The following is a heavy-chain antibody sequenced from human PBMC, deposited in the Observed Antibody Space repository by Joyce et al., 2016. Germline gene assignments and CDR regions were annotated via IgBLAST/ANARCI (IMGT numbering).Heavy chain of an antibody. CDR3: ARHSSVEALGY. J-gene: IGHJ4*02. V-gene: IGHV5-10-1*01. D-gene: IGHD2-15*01. CDR1: GYNFTNFW. Sequence: EVQLVQSGAEVKKPGESLMISCQASGYNFTNFWISWVRQMPGKGLEWMGNIDATDSYTYTGPSFQGHITMSVDKSISTAYLRWSSLKASDTAIYYCARHSSVEALGYWGQGTLVTVSS. CDR2: IDATDSYT.